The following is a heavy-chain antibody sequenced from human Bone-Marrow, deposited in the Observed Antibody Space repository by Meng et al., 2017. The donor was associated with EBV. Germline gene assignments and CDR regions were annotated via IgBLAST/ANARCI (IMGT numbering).Heavy chain of an antibody. CDR2: INHSGST. J-gene: IGHJ5*02. Sequence: QVQRQQWGAGLLKPAETLSLTCAVYGGSFSGYYWTWIRQPPGKGLEWIGEINHSGSTNYNPSLKSRVTISVDTSKNQFSLKLSSVTAADTAVYYCATQRRDTDWFDPWGQGTLVTVSS. CDR1: GGSFSGYY. D-gene: IGHD6-25*01. CDR3: ATQRRDTDWFDP. V-gene: IGHV4-34*01.